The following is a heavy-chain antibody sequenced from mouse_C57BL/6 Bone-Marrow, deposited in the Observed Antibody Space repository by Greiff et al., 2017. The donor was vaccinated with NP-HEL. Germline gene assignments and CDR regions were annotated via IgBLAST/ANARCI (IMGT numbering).Heavy chain of an antibody. V-gene: IGHV1-50*01. J-gene: IGHJ2*01. CDR3: ARQLGRDY. CDR1: GYTFTSYW. D-gene: IGHD4-1*02. CDR2: IDPSDSYT. Sequence: VQLQQPGAELVKPGASVKLSCKASGYTFTSYWMQWVKQRPGQGLEWIGEIDPSDSYTNYNQKFKGKATLTVDTSSSTAYMQLSSLTSEDSAVYYCARQLGRDYWGQGTTLTVSS.